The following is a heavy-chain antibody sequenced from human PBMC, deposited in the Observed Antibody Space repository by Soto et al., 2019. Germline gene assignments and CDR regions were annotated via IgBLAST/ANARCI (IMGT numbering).Heavy chain of an antibody. CDR1: GDTFTDYY. J-gene: IGHJ4*02. V-gene: IGHV1-46*01. D-gene: IGHD2-21*02. CDR3: ARGGHVVVVTAALDY. CDR2: VNPSGGHT. Sequence: QVQLMQSGAEVKKPGASVKVSCKASGDTFTDYYIHCVRQAPGQGLEWMGTVNPSGGHTTYAQHFLGRVTMTRDTSPSTLYMELTSLTSEDTAVYYCARGGHVVVVTAALDYWGQGTLVTVSS.